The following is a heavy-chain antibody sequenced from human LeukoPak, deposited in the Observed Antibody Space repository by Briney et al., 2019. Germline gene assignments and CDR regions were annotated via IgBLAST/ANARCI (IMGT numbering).Heavy chain of an antibody. Sequence: GGSLRLSCAASGFTCSDYYMTWLRQAPGKGLEWVSSISSSSSYIYYADSVKGRFTISRDNAKNSLYLQMNSLRAEDTAVYYCARVVVVAAFNFDYWGQGTLVTVSS. CDR3: ARVVVVAAFNFDY. D-gene: IGHD2-15*01. CDR2: ISSSSSYI. CDR1: GFTCSDYY. J-gene: IGHJ4*02. V-gene: IGHV3-21*01.